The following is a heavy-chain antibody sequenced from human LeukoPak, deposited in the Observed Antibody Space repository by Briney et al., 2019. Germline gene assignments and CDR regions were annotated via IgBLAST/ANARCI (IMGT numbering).Heavy chain of an antibody. Sequence: ASVKVSCKASGGTFSSYAFSWVRQAPGQGLEWLGGIIPIFGTANYAQKFQGRVTITADESTSTAYMELSSLRSEDTAVYYCASGYCSGGSCVSSDYWGQGTLVTVSS. CDR2: IIPIFGTA. J-gene: IGHJ4*02. D-gene: IGHD2-15*01. CDR3: ASGYCSGGSCVSSDY. CDR1: GGTFSSYA. V-gene: IGHV1-69*13.